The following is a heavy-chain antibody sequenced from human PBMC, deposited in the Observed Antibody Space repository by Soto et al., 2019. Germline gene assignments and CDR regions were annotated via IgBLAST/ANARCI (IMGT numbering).Heavy chain of an antibody. CDR3: ARYCSGGSCYYFDY. V-gene: IGHV4-34*01. D-gene: IGHD2-15*01. J-gene: IGHJ4*02. CDR2: INHSGST. Sequence: SETLSLTCAVYGGSFSAYYWSWIRQPPGKGMEWIGEINHSGSTNYNPSLKSRVTISVDTSKNQFSLKLSSVTAADTAVYYCARYCSGGSCYYFDYWGQGTLVTVSS. CDR1: GGSFSAYY.